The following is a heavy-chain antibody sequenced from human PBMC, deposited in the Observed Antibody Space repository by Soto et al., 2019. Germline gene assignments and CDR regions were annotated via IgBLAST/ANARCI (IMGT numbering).Heavy chain of an antibody. Sequence: GGSLRLSCAASGFTFSSYAMHWVRQAPGKGLEWVAVISYDGSNNYYADSVKGRFTISRDNSKNTLYLQMNSLRAEDTAVYYCERDGPRVGATTGAFDIWGQGTMVTVSS. CDR1: GFTFSSYA. D-gene: IGHD1-26*01. CDR2: ISYDGSNN. V-gene: IGHV3-30*04. J-gene: IGHJ3*02. CDR3: ERDGPRVGATTGAFDI.